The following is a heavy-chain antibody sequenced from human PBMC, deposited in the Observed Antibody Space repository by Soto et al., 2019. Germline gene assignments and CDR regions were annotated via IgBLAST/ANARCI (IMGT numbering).Heavy chain of an antibody. J-gene: IGHJ3*02. Sequence: QLQLVQSGXXXXXXXXXVKXXCXTXXXXXXXXXISWXXXAXXXXXXWMGWISTYNGKTDYAQKFQGRVTMTADTRTSTVYMEVRSLRSDDTAVYYCARLLTEGATYREDAFDMWGQGTKVTVSS. CDR2: ISTYNGKT. D-gene: IGHD1-26*01. CDR1: XXXXXXXX. V-gene: IGHV1-18*01. CDR3: ARLLTEGATYREDAFDM.